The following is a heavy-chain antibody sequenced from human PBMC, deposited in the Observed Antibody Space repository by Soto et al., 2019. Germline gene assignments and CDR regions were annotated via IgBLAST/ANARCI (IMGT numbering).Heavy chain of an antibody. J-gene: IGHJ4*02. D-gene: IGHD4-17*01. V-gene: IGHV3-23*01. CDR2: ITNTGITT. Sequence: SLRLSCPASGFGFSTHALSWVRQAPGKGLEWLSSITNTGITTHYADSVKGRFTISRENSRNTLHLKMNNLRVDDTAVYYCAKGFDYGDTKHIDHWGQGTLVTVSS. CDR3: AKGFDYGDTKHIDH. CDR1: GFGFSTHA.